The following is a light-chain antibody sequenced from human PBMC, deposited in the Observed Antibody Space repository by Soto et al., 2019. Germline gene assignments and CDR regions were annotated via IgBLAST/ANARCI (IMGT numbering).Light chain of an antibody. V-gene: IGKV2-28*01. Sequence: DIVMTQSPLSLPVSPGEPASISCRSSQSLLHSNGYNYLDWYLQKPGQSPQLLIYLGSKRASGAPXRXTGSGAGTDFTLKISRVEAEDVGVYYCMQSLQTPPFTFGPGTKVDIK. CDR2: LGS. J-gene: IGKJ3*01. CDR3: MQSLQTPPFT. CDR1: QSLLHSNGYNY.